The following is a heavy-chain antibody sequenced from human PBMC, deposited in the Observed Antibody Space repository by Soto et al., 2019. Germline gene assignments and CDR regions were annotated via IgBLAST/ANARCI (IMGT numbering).Heavy chain of an antibody. CDR3: ARGDSGYENFDY. J-gene: IGHJ4*02. CDR2: IYYSGST. V-gene: IGHV4-39*01. CDR1: GGSISSSSYY. Sequence: SETLSLTCTVSGGSISSSSYYWGWIRQPPGKGLEWIGSIYYSGSTYYNPSLKSRVTISVDTPKNQFSLKLSSVTAADTAVYYCARGDSGYENFDYWGQGTLVTVSS. D-gene: IGHD5-12*01.